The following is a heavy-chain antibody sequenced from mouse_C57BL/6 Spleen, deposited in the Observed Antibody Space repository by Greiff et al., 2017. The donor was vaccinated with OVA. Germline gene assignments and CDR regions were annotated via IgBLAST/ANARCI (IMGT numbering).Heavy chain of an antibody. CDR1: GYTFTSYW. D-gene: IGHD1-1*01. Sequence: VQLQQPGAELVRPGSSVKLSCKASGYTFTSYWMDWVKQRPGQGLEWIGNLYPSDSETHYNQKFKDKATLTVDKSSSTAYMQLSSLTSEDSAVYYCARFYYGSSLDYWGQGTTLTVSS. V-gene: IGHV1-61*01. CDR3: ARFYYGSSLDY. J-gene: IGHJ2*01. CDR2: LYPSDSET.